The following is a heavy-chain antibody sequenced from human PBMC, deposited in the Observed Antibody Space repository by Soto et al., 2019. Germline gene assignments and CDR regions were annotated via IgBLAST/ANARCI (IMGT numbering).Heavy chain of an antibody. J-gene: IGHJ4*02. CDR1: GFSLSTSGVG. CDR2: IYWDDDK. CDR3: AREKTLVRGVSYFDY. V-gene: IGHV2-5*02. D-gene: IGHD3-10*01. Sequence: SGPTLVNPTQTLTLTCTFSGFSLSTSGVGVGWIRQPPGKALEWLALIYWDDDKRYSPSLKSRLTITKDTSKNQVALTMTNMDPVDTATYYCAREKTLVRGVSYFDYSGQGTLVTVSS.